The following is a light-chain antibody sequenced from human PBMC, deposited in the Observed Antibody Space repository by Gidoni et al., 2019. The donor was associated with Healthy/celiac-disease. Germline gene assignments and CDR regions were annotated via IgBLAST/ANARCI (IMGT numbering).Light chain of an antibody. CDR1: SSNIGAGYA. Sequence: QSVLTQPPSVSGAPGQRVTISCTGSSSNIGAGYAVHWYQQLPGTAPKLLIYGNSNRPSGVPDRFSGSKSGTSASLAITGLQAEDEADYYCQSYDSSLRPFYVFGTGTKVTVL. J-gene: IGLJ1*01. CDR3: QSYDSSLRPFYV. V-gene: IGLV1-40*01. CDR2: GNS.